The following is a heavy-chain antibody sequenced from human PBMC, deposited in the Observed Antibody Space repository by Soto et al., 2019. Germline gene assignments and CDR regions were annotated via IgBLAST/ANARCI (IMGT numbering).Heavy chain of an antibody. Sequence: PSETLSLTCTVSGGSISSSSYYWGWIRQPPGKGLEWIGSIYYSGSTYYNPSLKSRVTISVDTSKNQFSLKLSSVTAADTAVYYCAGAVAGTTYYYYYGMEVWGQGTTVTVSS. CDR2: IYYSGST. CDR3: AGAVAGTTYYYYYGMEV. CDR1: GGSISSSSYY. D-gene: IGHD6-19*01. J-gene: IGHJ6*02. V-gene: IGHV4-39*01.